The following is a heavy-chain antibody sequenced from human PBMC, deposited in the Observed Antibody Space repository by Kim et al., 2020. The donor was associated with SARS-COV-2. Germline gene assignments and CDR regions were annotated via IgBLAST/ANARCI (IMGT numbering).Heavy chain of an antibody. V-gene: IGHV3-21*04. J-gene: IGHJ4*02. CDR1: GFTFSSYS. CDR3: ARVLTSGGSYFDY. Sequence: GGSLRLSCAASGFTFSSYSMNWVRQAPGKGLEWISSISSSSSYIYYADSVKGRFTISRDNARTYLYLQMNSLRAEDTAVYYCARVLTSGGSYFDYWGQGTLVTVSS. D-gene: IGHD6-19*01. CDR2: ISSSSSYI.